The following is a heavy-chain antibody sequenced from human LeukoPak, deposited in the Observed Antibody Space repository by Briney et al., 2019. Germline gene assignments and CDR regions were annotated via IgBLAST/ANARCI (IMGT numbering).Heavy chain of an antibody. D-gene: IGHD3-3*01. CDR1: GFNFRKYG. CDR2: ITVGAEDT. Sequence: PGGSLRLSCDASGFNFRKYGMTWVRQAPGKGLEWVSTITVGAEDTFYADSVKGRFTISRDDSKNTLFLQMHSLRAEDTAVYYCARIERFLEWLDPPLGYWGQGTLVTVSS. CDR3: ARIERFLEWLDPPLGY. V-gene: IGHV3-23*01. J-gene: IGHJ4*02.